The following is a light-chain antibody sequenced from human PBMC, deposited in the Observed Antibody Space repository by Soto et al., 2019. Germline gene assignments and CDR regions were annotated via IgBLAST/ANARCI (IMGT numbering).Light chain of an antibody. J-gene: IGLJ1*01. V-gene: IGLV2-14*01. CDR3: NSYTTSKALQIV. Sequence: QSVLTQPASVSGSPGQSITISCTGTSSDVGGYNYVSWYQQHPGKAPKFMIYDVINRPSGVSTRFSGSKSGNTASLTISGLQAEDESDYYGNSYTTSKALQIVFGPGTKVTVL. CDR1: SSDVGGYNY. CDR2: DVI.